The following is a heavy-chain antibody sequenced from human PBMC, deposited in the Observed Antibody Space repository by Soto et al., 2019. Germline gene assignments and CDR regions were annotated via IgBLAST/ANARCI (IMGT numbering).Heavy chain of an antibody. CDR1: GFTFSNDS. V-gene: IGHV3-48*02. CDR2: ISSSSSTI. D-gene: IGHD3-22*01. CDR3: ARGRYYDDSSGYWGY. Sequence: GGSLRLSCAASGFTFSNDSMNWVRQAPGKGLEWVSYISSSSSTIYYADSVKGRFTISRDNAKNSLYLQMNSLRDEDTAVYYCARGRYYDDSSGYWGYWGQGTLVTVSS. J-gene: IGHJ4*02.